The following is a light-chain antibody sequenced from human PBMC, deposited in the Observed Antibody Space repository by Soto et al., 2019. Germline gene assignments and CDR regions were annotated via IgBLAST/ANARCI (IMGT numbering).Light chain of an antibody. CDR3: QQSNNWPDT. J-gene: IGKJ4*01. CDR2: QTS. Sequence: EIVLTQSPATLSSFPGDRVTLSCRASQYINTRLAWYQHRPGQAPRLLIYQTSLRAAGIPARFSASGSGTDFTLTISSLQSEDFAVYYCQQSNNWPDTFGGGTKVDIK. CDR1: QYINTR. V-gene: IGKV3D-15*01.